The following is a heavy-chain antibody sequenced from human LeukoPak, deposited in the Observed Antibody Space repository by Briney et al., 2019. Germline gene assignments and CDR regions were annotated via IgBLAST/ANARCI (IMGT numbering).Heavy chain of an antibody. J-gene: IGHJ5*01. CDR3: AKDGSSGYYLTGNWFDS. CDR1: GGTFSSYA. Sequence: GASVKVSCKASGGTFSSYAISWVRQAPGQGLEWMGGIIPIFGTANYAQKFQGRVTITADESTSTAYMELSSLRSEDTAVYYCAKDGSSGYYLTGNWFDSWGQGTLVTVSS. D-gene: IGHD3-22*01. CDR2: IIPIFGTA. V-gene: IGHV1-69*13.